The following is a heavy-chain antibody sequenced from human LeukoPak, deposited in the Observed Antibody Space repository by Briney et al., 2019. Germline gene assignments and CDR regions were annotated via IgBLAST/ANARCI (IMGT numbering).Heavy chain of an antibody. J-gene: IGHJ4*02. CDR3: ARLRVGAPHWFFDY. Sequence: ASVKVSCKASGYTFTSYGISWVRQAPGQGLEWMGWISAYNGNTNYAQKLQGRVTMTTDASTSTAYMELRSLRSDDTAVYYCARLRVGAPHWFFDYWGQGTLVTVSS. V-gene: IGHV1-18*01. CDR1: GYTFTSYG. D-gene: IGHD1-26*01. CDR2: ISAYNGNT.